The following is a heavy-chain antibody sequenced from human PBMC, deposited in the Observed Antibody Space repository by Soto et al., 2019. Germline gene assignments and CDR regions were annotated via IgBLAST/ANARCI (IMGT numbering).Heavy chain of an antibody. CDR3: AKGRGYCSSTSCYVGRDY. D-gene: IGHD2-2*01. V-gene: IGHV3-23*01. J-gene: IGHJ4*02. CDR1: GFTFSSYA. CDR2: ISGSGGST. Sequence: EVQLLESGGGLVQPGGSLRLSCAASGFTFSSYAMSWVRQAPGKGLEWVSAISGSGGSTYYADSVKGRFTISRDNSKNTMYLQMNSVRAEDTAVYYCAKGRGYCSSTSCYVGRDYWGQGTLVTVSS.